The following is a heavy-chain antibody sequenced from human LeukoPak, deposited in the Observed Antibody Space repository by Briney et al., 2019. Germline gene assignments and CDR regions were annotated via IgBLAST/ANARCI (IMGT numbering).Heavy chain of an antibody. Sequence: GASLRLSCSASGFTFSSYAMSWVRQAPGKGLEWVSRISGSGGSTYYADSVKGRFTISRDNSKNTLYLQMNSLRAEDTAVYYCAKDYASYSSGYYSAFDYWGQGTLVIVSS. D-gene: IGHD3-22*01. J-gene: IGHJ4*02. CDR1: GFTFSSYA. V-gene: IGHV3-23*01. CDR3: AKDYASYSSGYYSAFDY. CDR2: ISGSGGST.